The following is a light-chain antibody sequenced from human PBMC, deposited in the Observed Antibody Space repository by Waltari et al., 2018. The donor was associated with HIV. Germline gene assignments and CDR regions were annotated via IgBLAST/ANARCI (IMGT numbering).Light chain of an antibody. CDR2: KAS. CDR1: QSISDW. CDR3: QQYDTFPWT. Sequence: DIQLTQSPSPLSASIGDRVTITFRASQSISDWLAWYQQLPVRAPNLLIYKASNLQSGVPPRFSGSGSGTEFTLSINGLQPEDVATYYCQQYDTFPWTFGLGTKVEIK. V-gene: IGKV1-5*03. J-gene: IGKJ1*01.